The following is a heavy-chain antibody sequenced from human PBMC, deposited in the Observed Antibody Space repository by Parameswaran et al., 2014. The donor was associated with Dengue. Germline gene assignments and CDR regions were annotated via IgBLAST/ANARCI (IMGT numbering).Heavy chain of an antibody. J-gene: IGHJ6*02. D-gene: IGHD3-10*01. V-gene: IGHV3-23*01. Sequence: VRQAPGKGLEWVSAISGSGGSTYYADSVKGRFTISRDNSKNTLYLQMNSLRAEDTAVYYCAKEESSGVFGELFSNYYYYYGMDVWGQGTTVTVSS. CDR2: ISGSGGST. CDR3: AKEESSGVFGELFSNYYYYYGMDV.